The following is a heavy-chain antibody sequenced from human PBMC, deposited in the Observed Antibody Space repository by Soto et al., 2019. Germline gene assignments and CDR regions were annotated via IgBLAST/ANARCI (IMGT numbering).Heavy chain of an antibody. Sequence: PGGSLRLSCAVAGYTFGNHWMHWVRQAPGKGLEWVVRMNSDGGTINYADSVKGRFTVSRDNAENTLYLQMNSLRVEDTAVYYCSTAEVKSWSKGT. CDR2: MNSDGGTI. CDR1: GYTFGNHW. J-gene: IGHJ5*02. CDR3: STAEVKS. V-gene: IGHV3-74*01.